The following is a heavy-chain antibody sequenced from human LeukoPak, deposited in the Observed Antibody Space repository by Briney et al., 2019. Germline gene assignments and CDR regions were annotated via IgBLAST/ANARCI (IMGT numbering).Heavy chain of an antibody. CDR3: ARAIADYYYYYMDV. CDR2: RKQDGSGK. D-gene: IGHD2-21*01. J-gene: IGHJ6*03. CDR1: GFTFSSYW. V-gene: IGHV3-7*01. Sequence: GGSLRLSCAASGFTFSSYWMSWGRQAPGQGLEWVANRKQDGSGKYYVDSVKGRFTISRDNAKNSLYLQMNSLRAEDTAVYYCARAIADYYYYYMDVWGKGTTVTVS.